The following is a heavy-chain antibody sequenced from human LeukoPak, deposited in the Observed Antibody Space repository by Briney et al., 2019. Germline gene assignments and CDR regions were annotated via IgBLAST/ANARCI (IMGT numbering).Heavy chain of an antibody. J-gene: IGHJ3*02. CDR2: ISSSSSYI. CDR3: ARKHQYYCSGGSCFSSGAFDI. CDR1: GFTFSSYS. V-gene: IGHV3-21*01. D-gene: IGHD2-15*01. Sequence: GGSLRLSCAASGFTFSSYSMNWVRQAPGKGLEWVSSISSSSSYIYYADSVKGRFTISRDNAKNSLYLQMNSLRAEDTAVYYCARKHQYYCSGGSCFSSGAFDIWGQGTMVTVS.